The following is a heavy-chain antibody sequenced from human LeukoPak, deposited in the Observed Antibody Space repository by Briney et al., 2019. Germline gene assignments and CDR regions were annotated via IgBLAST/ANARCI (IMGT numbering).Heavy chain of an antibody. CDR3: ASLPGFGDSRDY. CDR2: IYYSGST. V-gene: IGHV4-59*01. CDR1: GGSISSYY. Sequence: SETLSLTCTVSGGSISSYYWSWIRQPPGKGLEWIGYIYYSGSTNYNPSLKSRVTISVDTSKNQFSLKLSSVTAADTAVYYCASLPGFGDSRDYWGQGTLVTVSS. J-gene: IGHJ4*02. D-gene: IGHD3-10*01.